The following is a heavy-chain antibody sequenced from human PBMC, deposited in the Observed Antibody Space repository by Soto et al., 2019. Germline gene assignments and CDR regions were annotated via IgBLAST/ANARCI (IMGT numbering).Heavy chain of an antibody. J-gene: IGHJ5*02. Sequence: QVQLQESGPGLVKPSETLSLTCTVSGGSVSSGSYYWSWIRQPPGKGLEWIGYIYYSGSTNYNPSLKSRVTISVDTSKNQFSLKLSSVTAADTAVYYCARDLGTSSWAYNWFDPWGQGTLVTVSS. V-gene: IGHV4-61*01. CDR2: IYYSGST. D-gene: IGHD6-13*01. CDR3: ARDLGTSSWAYNWFDP. CDR1: GGSVSSGSYY.